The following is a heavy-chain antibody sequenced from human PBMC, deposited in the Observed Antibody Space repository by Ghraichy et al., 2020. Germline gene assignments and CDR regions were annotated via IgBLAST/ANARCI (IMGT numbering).Heavy chain of an antibody. V-gene: IGHV3-23*01. Sequence: GESLNISCAASGFTFSSYAMSWVRQAPGKGLEWVSGISGSGGSTYYADSVKGRFTISRDNSKNTLYLQVNSLRAEDTAVYYCAKEEAMTTVTTLGWLLPGHFDYWGQGTLVTVSS. CDR3: AKEEAMTTVTTLGWLLPGHFDY. CDR1: GFTFSSYA. CDR2: ISGSGGST. D-gene: IGHD4-11*01. J-gene: IGHJ4*02.